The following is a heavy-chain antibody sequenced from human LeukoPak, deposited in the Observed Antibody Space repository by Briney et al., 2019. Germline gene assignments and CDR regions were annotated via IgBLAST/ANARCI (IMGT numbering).Heavy chain of an antibody. Sequence: SETLSLTCTVSGGSISSYYWSWIRQPPGKGLEWIGHIYYSGSTNCNPSLKSRVTISVDTSKNQFSLKLSSVTAADTAVYYCARTLGYYGMDVWGQGTTVTVSS. CDR1: GGSISSYY. CDR2: IYYSGST. J-gene: IGHJ6*02. V-gene: IGHV4-59*01. CDR3: ARTLGYYGMDV. D-gene: IGHD3-16*01.